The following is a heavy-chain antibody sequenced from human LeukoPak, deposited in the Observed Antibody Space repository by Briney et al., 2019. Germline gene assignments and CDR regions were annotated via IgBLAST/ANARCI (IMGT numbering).Heavy chain of an antibody. CDR1: GFTFSSYA. V-gene: IGHV3-30*04. J-gene: IGHJ4*02. Sequence: GGSLRLSCAASGFTFSSYAMSWVRQAPGKGLEWVAVISYDGSNKYYADSVKGRFTISRDNSKNTLYLQMNSLRAEDTAVYYCAREITVAYDYWGQGTLVTVSS. CDR3: AREITVAYDY. D-gene: IGHD4-23*01. CDR2: ISYDGSNK.